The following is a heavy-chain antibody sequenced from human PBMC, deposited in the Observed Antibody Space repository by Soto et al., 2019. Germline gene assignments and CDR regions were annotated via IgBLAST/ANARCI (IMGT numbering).Heavy chain of an antibody. J-gene: IGHJ5*02. V-gene: IGHV3-30*18. CDR2: ISYDGSNK. Sequence: QVQLVESGGGVVQPGRSLRLSCAASGFTFSNYGMHWVRQAPGKGLEWVAVISYDGSNKHYRDSVKGRFTLSRDNSKNTLYLQMNSLRTEDTAMYYCAKSATSGSTNGFDPWGQGTLVTVSS. CDR3: AKSATSGSTNGFDP. CDR1: GFTFSNYG. D-gene: IGHD3-22*01.